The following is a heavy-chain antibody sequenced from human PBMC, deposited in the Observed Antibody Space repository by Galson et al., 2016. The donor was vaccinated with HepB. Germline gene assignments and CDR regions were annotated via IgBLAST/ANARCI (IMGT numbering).Heavy chain of an antibody. J-gene: IGHJ6*02. V-gene: IGHV3-74*01. CDR3: VRDNDYVMDV. D-gene: IGHD3-16*01. CDR1: GFTLRGYL. Sequence: SLRLSCAVSGFTLRGYLMQWVRQPPGKGLLSVSYIYADESSTDSADSVKGRFTISRDNDKNTVYLLMNSLRAEDTSVYYCVRDNDYVMDVWGQGTTVTVSS. CDR2: IYADESST.